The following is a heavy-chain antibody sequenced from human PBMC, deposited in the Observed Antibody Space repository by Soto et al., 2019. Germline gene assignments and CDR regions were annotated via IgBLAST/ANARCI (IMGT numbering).Heavy chain of an antibody. D-gene: IGHD1-26*01. CDR1: GYTFNRHY. CDR2: IDPSGGDT. J-gene: IGHJ4*02. Sequence: QVQLVQSGAEVRKPGASVKVSCKASGYTFNRHYIQWVRQAPGQGLEWMGMIDPSGGDTNYAKKFQGRVTLTSDTSTSTVYMALSSLRSEDTAVYYCAKRRGVGLTRSSFDYWGPGTLVSVSS. CDR3: AKRRGVGLTRSSFDY. V-gene: IGHV1-46*02.